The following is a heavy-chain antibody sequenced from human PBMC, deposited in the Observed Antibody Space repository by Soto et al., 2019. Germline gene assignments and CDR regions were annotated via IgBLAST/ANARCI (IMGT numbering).Heavy chain of an antibody. CDR3: ARAQGSGFLVS. D-gene: IGHD3-10*01. V-gene: IGHV4-4*02. J-gene: IGHJ4*02. CDR1: GGSISTSNW. Sequence: PSETLSLTCAVSGGSISTSNWWSWVRQPPGKGLEWIGEVYRTGSTNYNPSLESRLTISVDKSKNQFSLKLTSVTAADTAVYYCARAQGSGFLVSRGQGTLVTSPQ. CDR2: VYRTGST.